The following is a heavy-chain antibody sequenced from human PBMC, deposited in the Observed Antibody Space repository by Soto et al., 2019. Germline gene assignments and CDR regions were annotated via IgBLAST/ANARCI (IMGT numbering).Heavy chain of an antibody. CDR2: VKNKGDGGAI. J-gene: IGHJ4*02. CDR3: TTGSVGGGY. V-gene: IGHV3-15*01. D-gene: IGHD6-19*01. Sequence: GGSLRCSFAPAGFTFNTAWMSWVRQAPGRALKWVGRVKNKGDGGAIDYVGPVKGRCTISRDDSKNTLYLEMNNRKAEDTAVYYCTTGSVGGGYWGQGT. CDR1: GFTFNTAW.